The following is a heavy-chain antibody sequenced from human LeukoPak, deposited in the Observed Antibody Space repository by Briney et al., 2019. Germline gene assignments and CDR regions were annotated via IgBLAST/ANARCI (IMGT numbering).Heavy chain of an antibody. CDR3: VRDDDRPDNGLDY. D-gene: IGHD3-22*01. Sequence: GGSLRLSCAASGFTFSDYYMNWIRQAPGKGLEWVSYISSSGNTIYYADSVKGRFTISRDNAKNSLYLQMNSLRAEDTAVYYCVRDDDRPDNGLDYWGQGTLATVSS. V-gene: IGHV3-11*04. CDR1: GFTFSDYY. CDR2: ISSSGNTI. J-gene: IGHJ4*02.